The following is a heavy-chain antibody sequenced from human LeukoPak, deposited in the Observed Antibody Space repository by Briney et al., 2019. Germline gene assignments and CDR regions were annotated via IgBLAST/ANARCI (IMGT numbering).Heavy chain of an antibody. CDR3: ARVRDGYY. J-gene: IGHJ4*02. CDR2: FDPEDGET. CDR1: GYTLTELS. Sequence: ASVKVSCKVSGYTLTELSMHWVRQAPGKGLEWMGGFDPEDGETIYAQKFQGRVTMTRDTSTATVYMELSSLRSEDTAVYYCARVRDGYYWGQGTLVTVSS. D-gene: IGHD5-24*01. V-gene: IGHV1-24*01.